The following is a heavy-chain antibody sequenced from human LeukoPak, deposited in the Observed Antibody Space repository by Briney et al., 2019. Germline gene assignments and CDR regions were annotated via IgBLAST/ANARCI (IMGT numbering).Heavy chain of an antibody. CDR3: ARDRPTTVVTPWSYFDY. CDR2: ISSSGGST. CDR1: GFTFSGYG. V-gene: IGHV3-23*01. J-gene: IGHJ4*02. D-gene: IGHD4-23*01. Sequence: GGSLRLSCAASGFTFSGYGMSWVRQAPGKGLEWVSSISSSGGSTYYADSVKGRFTISRDNSKNTLYLQMNSLSPEDTAVYYCARDRPTTVVTPWSYFDYWGQGTLVTVSS.